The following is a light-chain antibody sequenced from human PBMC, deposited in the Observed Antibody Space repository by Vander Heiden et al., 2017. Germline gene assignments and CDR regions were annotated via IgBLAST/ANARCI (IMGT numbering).Light chain of an antibody. CDR3: MQALQTPYT. Sequence: DIVMTQFPLSLPVTPGEPASFSCRSSQSLLYFNGYTYFHWFLQKPGQSPQLLIYWGSYRASGVPDRFSGSGSGTDFTLQISRVEAEDVGVYYCMQALQTPYTFGQGTKLEIK. V-gene: IGKV2-28*01. CDR1: QSLLYFNGYTY. J-gene: IGKJ2*01. CDR2: WGS.